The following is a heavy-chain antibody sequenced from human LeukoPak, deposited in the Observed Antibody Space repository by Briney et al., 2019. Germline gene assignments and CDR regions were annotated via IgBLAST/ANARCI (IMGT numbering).Heavy chain of an antibody. CDR3: ASLAVSVAAAGTWYYYMDV. CDR1: GFTFSDYY. V-gene: IGHV3-11*04. J-gene: IGHJ6*03. D-gene: IGHD6-13*01. Sequence: GGSLRLSCAVSGFTFSDYYMNWIRQAPGKGLEWVSYISSSGSTIYYADSVKGRFTISRDNAKNSLYLQMNSLRAEDTAVYYCASLAVSVAAAGTWYYYMDVWGKGTTVTVSS. CDR2: ISSSGSTI.